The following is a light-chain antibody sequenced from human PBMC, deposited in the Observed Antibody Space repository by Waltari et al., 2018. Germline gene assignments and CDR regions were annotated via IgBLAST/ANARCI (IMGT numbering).Light chain of an antibody. CDR3: QAGDSTSYVV. V-gene: IGLV3-1*01. CDR2: QDI. CDR1: RLGNKF. Sequence: SYELTQPPSVSVSPGQTASITCSGDRLGNKFASWYQQTPGQSPVLVIYQDIKRPSGIPERCSGSSSGNTATLTISEAQSVDEADYYCQAGDSTSYVVFGGGTKLTVL. J-gene: IGLJ2*01.